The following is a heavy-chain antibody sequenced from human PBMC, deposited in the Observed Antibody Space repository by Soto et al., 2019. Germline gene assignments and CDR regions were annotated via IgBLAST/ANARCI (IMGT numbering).Heavy chain of an antibody. CDR3: ARVSDMKDYDMLGFDY. D-gene: IGHD3-9*01. V-gene: IGHV4-30-4*01. J-gene: IGHJ4*02. CDR2: IYYSGSS. CDR1: GASISSGDYY. Sequence: QVQLQESGPGLVKPSQTLSLTCTVSGASISSGDYYWSWIRQPPGKGLEWIGNIYYSGSSHYIPSLTSRRTISEDTSKSQFSLKVSSVTAADTAVYYCARVSDMKDYDMLGFDYWGQGALVTVSS.